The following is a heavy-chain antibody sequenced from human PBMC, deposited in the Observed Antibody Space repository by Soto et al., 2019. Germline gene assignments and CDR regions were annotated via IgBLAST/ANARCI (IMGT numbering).Heavy chain of an antibody. CDR3: AKDLNYYDTSGYLEGTDY. D-gene: IGHD3-22*01. J-gene: IGHJ4*02. CDR1: GFTFSSYG. CDR2: ISYDGSDK. Sequence: GGSLRLCCAASGFTFSSYGMHWVRQAPGKGLEWVAVISYDGSDKYSAGSVKGRFTISRDNSKNTLYLQMNSLRAEDTAIYYCAKDLNYYDTSGYLEGTDYWGQGTLVTVSS. V-gene: IGHV3-30*18.